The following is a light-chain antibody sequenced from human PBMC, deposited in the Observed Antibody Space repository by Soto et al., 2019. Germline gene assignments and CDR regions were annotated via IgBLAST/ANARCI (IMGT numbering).Light chain of an antibody. J-gene: IGKJ2*01. Sequence: EIVMTQSPATLSVSPGERATLSCRASQSVSSNLAWYQQKPGQSPRILIYGASTRATGIPARFSGSGSGTEFSLTISSLQSEDFAVYYCQQYNSWPYTFGQGTKLEIK. CDR2: GAS. CDR3: QQYNSWPYT. CDR1: QSVSSN. V-gene: IGKV3-15*01.